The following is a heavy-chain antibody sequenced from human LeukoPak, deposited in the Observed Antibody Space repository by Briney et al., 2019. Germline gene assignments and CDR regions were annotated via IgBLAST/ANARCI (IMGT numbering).Heavy chain of an antibody. V-gene: IGHV3-66*01. CDR2: ISGGGNT. D-gene: IGHD5-24*01. CDR1: GFTGSSNY. CDR3: GSRDKGFYYGLDV. Sequence: GGSLRLSCVASGFTGSSNYMSWVRQAPGKGLEWVSIISGGGNTYYADSVKDRFTISRDNSKSTLYLQMKSLRAEDTAVYYCGSRDKGFYYGLDVWGQGTTVTVSS. J-gene: IGHJ6*02.